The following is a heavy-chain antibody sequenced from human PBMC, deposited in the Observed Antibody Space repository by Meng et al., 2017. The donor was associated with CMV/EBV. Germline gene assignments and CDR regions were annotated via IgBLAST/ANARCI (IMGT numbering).Heavy chain of an antibody. V-gene: IGHV3-7*01. D-gene: IGHD5-12*01. Sequence: GESLKISCAASGFTFSSYWMSWVRQAPGKGLEWVANIKQDGSEKYYVDSVKGRFTISRDNAKNSLYLQMNSLRAEDTAVYYCARGVKSGYSGYDLAVYYFDYWGQGTLVTVS. J-gene: IGHJ4*02. CDR3: ARGVKSGYSGYDLAVYYFDY. CDR2: IKQDGSEK. CDR1: GFTFSSYW.